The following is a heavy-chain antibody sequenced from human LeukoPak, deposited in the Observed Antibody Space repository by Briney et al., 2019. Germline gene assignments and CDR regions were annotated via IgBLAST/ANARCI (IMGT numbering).Heavy chain of an antibody. CDR3: ARCGAAVTTHFSH. Sequence: GASVQVSCKASGYSFSIYGITWARQAPGQGLEYLGWISASDGTTNYARKVQDRVTMTTDTSTSTAYLELRSLRSEDTAVYYCARCGAAVTTHFSHWGQGTLVTVSS. J-gene: IGHJ4*02. CDR2: ISASDGTT. V-gene: IGHV1-18*01. D-gene: IGHD4-17*01. CDR1: GYSFSIYG.